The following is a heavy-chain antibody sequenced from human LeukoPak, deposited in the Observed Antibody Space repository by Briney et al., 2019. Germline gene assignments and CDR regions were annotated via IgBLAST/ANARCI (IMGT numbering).Heavy chain of an antibody. CDR2: IIPIFGTA. Sequence: SVKVSCKASGGAFSSYAISWVRQAPGQGLEWMGGIIPIFGTANYAQKFQGRVTITADKSTSTAYMELSSLRSEDTAVYYCARRRDFDWLGPNNWFDPWGQGTLVTVSS. V-gene: IGHV1-69*06. D-gene: IGHD3-9*01. CDR1: GGAFSSYA. CDR3: ARRRDFDWLGPNNWFDP. J-gene: IGHJ5*02.